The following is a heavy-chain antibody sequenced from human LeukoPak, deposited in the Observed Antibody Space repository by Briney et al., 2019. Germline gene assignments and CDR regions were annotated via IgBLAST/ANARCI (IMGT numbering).Heavy chain of an antibody. CDR1: GFTFSSYA. J-gene: IGHJ4*02. CDR2: ISGSGGST. Sequence: GGSLRLSCAASGFTFSSYAMSWVRQAPGKGLEWVSAISGSGGSTYYADSVKGRFTISRDNSKNTLYLQINSLRAEDTAVYYCAKVGIAAAGPDLYYFDYWGQGTLVTVSS. CDR3: AKVGIAAAGPDLYYFDY. V-gene: IGHV3-23*01. D-gene: IGHD6-13*01.